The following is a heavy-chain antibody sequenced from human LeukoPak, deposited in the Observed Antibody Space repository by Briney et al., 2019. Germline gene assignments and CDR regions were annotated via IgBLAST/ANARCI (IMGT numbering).Heavy chain of an antibody. Sequence: GGSLRLSCAASGFTFDDYAMSWVRQAPGKGLEWVSATSGSGGSTYYADSVKGRFTISRDNSKNTLYLQMNSLRAEDTAVYYCATERYGDYYYWGQGTLVTVSS. D-gene: IGHD4-17*01. J-gene: IGHJ4*02. CDR1: GFTFDDYA. CDR2: TSGSGGST. V-gene: IGHV3-23*01. CDR3: ATERYGDYYY.